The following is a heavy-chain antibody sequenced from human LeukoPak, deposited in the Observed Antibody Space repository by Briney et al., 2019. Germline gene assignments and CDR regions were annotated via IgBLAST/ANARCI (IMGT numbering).Heavy chain of an antibody. CDR2: IYSGGST. V-gene: IGHV3-66*01. J-gene: IGHJ6*02. Sequence: GGSLRLSCAASGFTVSSNYMSWVRQAPGKGLEWVSVIYSGGSTYYADPVKGRFTISRDNSKNTLYLQMNSLRAEDTAVYYCARWGDGYNYVPLDYYGMDVWGQGTTVTVSS. CDR3: ARWGDGYNYVPLDYYGMDV. D-gene: IGHD5-24*01. CDR1: GFTVSSNY.